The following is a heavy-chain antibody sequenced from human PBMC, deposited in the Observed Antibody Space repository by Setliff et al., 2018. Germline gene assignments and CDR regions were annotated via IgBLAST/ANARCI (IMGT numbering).Heavy chain of an antibody. D-gene: IGHD2-15*01. CDR3: AKGCHAGCFWSDC. J-gene: IGHJ4*02. Sequence: GGSLRLSCAASGFSFSSYAMSWVRQAPGKGLEWVSTIIGSGISTYYADSVQGRVTISRDNHKNTLHLQMNSLRAEDTAVYYCAKGCHAGCFWSDCWGQGTLVTVS. CDR2: IIGSGIST. CDR1: GFSFSSYA. V-gene: IGHV3-23*01.